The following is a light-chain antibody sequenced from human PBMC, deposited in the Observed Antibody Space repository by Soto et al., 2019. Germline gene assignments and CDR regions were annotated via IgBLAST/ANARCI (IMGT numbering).Light chain of an antibody. J-gene: IGKJ1*01. CDR2: AAS. CDR3: QQYYSYPRT. CDR1: QGISSY. V-gene: IGKV1-8*01. Sequence: AIRMTQSPSSFSASTGDRVTITCRASQGISSYLAWYQQKPGKAPKLLIYAASTLQSGVPSRFSGSGSGTDFTLTISCLQYEDFAPYYCQQYYSYPRTFGQGTKVDIK.